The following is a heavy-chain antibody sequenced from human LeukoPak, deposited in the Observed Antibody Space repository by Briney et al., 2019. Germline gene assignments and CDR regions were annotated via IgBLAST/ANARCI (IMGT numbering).Heavy chain of an antibody. Sequence: SVKVSCKASGGTFSSYAISWVRQAPGQGLEWMGGIIPIFGTANYAQKFQGRVTITADKSTSTAYMELSSLRSEDTAVYYCARGLTMVRGVKTGFDPWGQGTLVTVSS. CDR3: ARGLTMVRGVKTGFDP. D-gene: IGHD3-10*01. CDR2: IIPIFGTA. CDR1: GGTFSSYA. V-gene: IGHV1-69*06. J-gene: IGHJ5*02.